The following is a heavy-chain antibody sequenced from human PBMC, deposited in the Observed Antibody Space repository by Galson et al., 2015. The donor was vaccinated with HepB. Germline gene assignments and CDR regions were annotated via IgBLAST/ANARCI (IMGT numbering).Heavy chain of an antibody. CDR1: GYTFTSYG. D-gene: IGHD3-3*01. CDR2: ISAYNGNT. CDR3: ARIFGVVTHYYYYYYMDV. J-gene: IGHJ6*03. Sequence: SVKVSCKASGYTFTSYGISWVRQAPGQGLEWVGWISAYNGNTNYAQKLQGRVTMTTDTSTSTAYMELRSLRSDDTAVYYCARIFGVVTHYYYYYYMDVWGKGTTVTVSS. V-gene: IGHV1-18*01.